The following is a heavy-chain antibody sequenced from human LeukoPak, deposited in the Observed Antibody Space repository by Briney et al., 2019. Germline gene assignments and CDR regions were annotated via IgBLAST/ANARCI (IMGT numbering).Heavy chain of an antibody. CDR2: ISGSGDYT. Sequence: PGGSLRLSCAASGFTFSNYTMSWVRQAPGKGLEWVSGISGSGDYTYYADSLKGRFNIPSDNSNNTLYLQMNTLRAEDTALYYCAKDLTYYYGLGSSTNAFDIWGQGTMVTVSS. D-gene: IGHD3-10*01. J-gene: IGHJ3*02. V-gene: IGHV3-23*01. CDR3: AKDLTYYYGLGSSTNAFDI. CDR1: GFTFSNYT.